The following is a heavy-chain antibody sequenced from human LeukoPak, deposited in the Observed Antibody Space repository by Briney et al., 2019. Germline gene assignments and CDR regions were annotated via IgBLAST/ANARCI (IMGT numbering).Heavy chain of an antibody. V-gene: IGHV3-21*01. D-gene: IGHD3-22*01. J-gene: IGHJ4*02. CDR1: GFTFSSYS. CDR3: ATGPVYYYDSSGSYYFDY. CDR2: ISSSSSYI. Sequence: GGSLRLSCAASGFTFSSYSMNWVRQAPGKGLEWVSSISSSSSYIYYADSVKGRFTISRDNAKNSLYLQMNSLRAEDTAVYYCATGPVYYYDSSGSYYFDYWGQGTLVTVSS.